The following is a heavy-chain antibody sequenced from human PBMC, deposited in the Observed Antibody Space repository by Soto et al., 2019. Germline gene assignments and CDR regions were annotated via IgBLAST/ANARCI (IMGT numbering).Heavy chain of an antibody. Sequence: GGSLRLSCAASGFTFSMFAMNWVRQAPGKGLEWVASITYSGGSTNYADSVRGRFTISRDNSKNTLSLQMTSLRAEDTAVYYCAKVMRSNSSTANFDYWGRGTLVTVSS. J-gene: IGHJ4*02. CDR1: GFTFSMFA. D-gene: IGHD1-26*01. V-gene: IGHV3-23*01. CDR3: AKVMRSNSSTANFDY. CDR2: ITYSGGST.